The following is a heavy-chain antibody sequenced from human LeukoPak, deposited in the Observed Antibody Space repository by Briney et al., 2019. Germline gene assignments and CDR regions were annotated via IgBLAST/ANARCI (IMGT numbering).Heavy chain of an antibody. J-gene: IGHJ4*02. CDR2: IKSKTDGGTT. V-gene: IGHV3-15*01. D-gene: IGHD1-26*01. CDR1: GFTFSNAW. CDR3: TAPPRLSGSYSFY. Sequence: PGGSLRLSCAASGFTFSNAWMSWVRQAPGKGLEWVGRIKSKTDGGTTDYAAPVKGRFTISRDDSKNTLYLQMNSLKTEDTAVYYCTAPPRLSGSYSFYWGQGTLVTVSS.